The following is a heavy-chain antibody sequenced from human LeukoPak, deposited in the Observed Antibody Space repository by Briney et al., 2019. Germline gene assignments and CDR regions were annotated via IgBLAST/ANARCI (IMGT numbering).Heavy chain of an antibody. Sequence: VASVEVSCKASEGTFGGYSIDWVRQAPGQGLDWVGGINPIFNILYYAQNFQGRVTITADESTNTAYLELDSLKHDDTAVYYCAAGRRLGELFFDYWGQGTLVTVSS. D-gene: IGHD3-10*01. CDR1: EGTFGGYS. V-gene: IGHV1-69*01. CDR3: AAGRRLGELFFDY. J-gene: IGHJ4*02. CDR2: INPIFNIL.